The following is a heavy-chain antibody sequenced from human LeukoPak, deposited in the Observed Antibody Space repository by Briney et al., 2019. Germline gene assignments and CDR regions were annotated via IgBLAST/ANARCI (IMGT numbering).Heavy chain of an antibody. Sequence: SETLSLTCTVSGGSPSNYYWSWIRQPPGKGLEWIGYIHYSGSTKYNPSLESRVAISVDTSKNQFSLKLSSVTAADTAVYYCARGTEYDFWSEYPSFDIWGQGTMVTVSS. CDR1: GGSPSNYY. CDR3: ARGTEYDFWSEYPSFDI. J-gene: IGHJ3*02. CDR2: IHYSGST. D-gene: IGHD3-3*01. V-gene: IGHV4-59*01.